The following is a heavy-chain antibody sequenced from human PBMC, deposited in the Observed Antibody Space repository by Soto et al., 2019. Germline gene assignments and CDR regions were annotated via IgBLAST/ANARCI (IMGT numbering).Heavy chain of an antibody. V-gene: IGHV3-48*02. J-gene: IGHJ4*02. CDR3: ARDYDFWSGTTPVLFDY. Sequence: QPGGSLRLSCAASGFTFSSYSMNWVRQAPGKGLEWVSYISSSSSTIYYADSVKGRFTISRDNAKNSLYLQMNSLRDEDTAVYYCARDYDFWSGTTPVLFDYWGQGTLVTVSS. CDR1: GFTFSSYS. D-gene: IGHD3-3*01. CDR2: ISSSSSTI.